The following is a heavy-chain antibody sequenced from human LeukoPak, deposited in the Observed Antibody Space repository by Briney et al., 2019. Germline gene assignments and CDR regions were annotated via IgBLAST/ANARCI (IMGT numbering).Heavy chain of an antibody. CDR2: INPNSGGT. D-gene: IGHD3-16*01. CDR1: GYTFTGYY. Sequence: ASVKVSCKASGYTFTGYYMHWVRQAPGQGLEWMGRINPNSGGTNYAQKFQGRVTMTRDTSISTAYMELSRLRSDDTAVYYCAKLKWPGDDYFDYWGQGTLVTVSS. J-gene: IGHJ4*02. V-gene: IGHV1-2*06. CDR3: AKLKWPGDDYFDY.